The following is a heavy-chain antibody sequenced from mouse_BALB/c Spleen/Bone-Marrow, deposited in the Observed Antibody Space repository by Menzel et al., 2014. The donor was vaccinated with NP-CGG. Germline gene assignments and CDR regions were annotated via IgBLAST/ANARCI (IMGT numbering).Heavy chain of an antibody. CDR3: ARAYWDGPWFAY. CDR2: IWWNDDK. V-gene: IGHV8-11*01. D-gene: IGHD4-1*01. Sequence: ESGPGILQPSQTLSLTCSFSGFSLSTSGMSVGWIRQPSGKGLEWLAHIWWNDDKYYNPALKGRLTISKDTSNNQVFLKIASVVTADTATYYCARAYWDGPWFAYWGQGTLVTVSA. CDR1: GFSLSTSGMS. J-gene: IGHJ3*01.